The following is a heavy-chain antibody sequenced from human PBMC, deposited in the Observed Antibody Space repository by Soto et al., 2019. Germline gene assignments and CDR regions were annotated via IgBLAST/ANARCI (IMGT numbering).Heavy chain of an antibody. J-gene: IGHJ4*02. CDR3: AKDTDYYDSSGYYRSPY. V-gene: IGHV3-30*18. Sequence: GGSLRLSCAASGFTFSSYGMHWVRQAPGKGLEWVAVISYDGSNKYYADSVKGRFTISRDNPKNTLYLQMNSLRAEDTAVYYCAKDTDYYDSSGYYRSPYWGQGTLVTVSS. D-gene: IGHD3-22*01. CDR2: ISYDGSNK. CDR1: GFTFSSYG.